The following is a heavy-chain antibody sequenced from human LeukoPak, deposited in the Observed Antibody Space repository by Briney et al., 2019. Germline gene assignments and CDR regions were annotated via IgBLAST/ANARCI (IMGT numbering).Heavy chain of an antibody. J-gene: IGHJ4*02. D-gene: IGHD6-13*01. Sequence: SETLSLTCALYGGSFSDYYGRWTRQTPGEGFEWIGEIKHSGVSNYKPSLKSRGTISVDTSKNQFSLELNSATAADTAVYFCARGGRLAPGMFEHWGQGTLVIVSS. CDR1: GGSFSDYY. CDR3: ARGGRLAPGMFEH. CDR2: IKHSGVS. V-gene: IGHV4-34*01.